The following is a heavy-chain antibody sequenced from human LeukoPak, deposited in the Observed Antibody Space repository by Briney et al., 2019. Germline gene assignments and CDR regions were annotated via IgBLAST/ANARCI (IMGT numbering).Heavy chain of an antibody. CDR3: AREGFTAYCGGDCYSIGY. CDR1: GYTFTGYY. CDR2: INPNSGGT. V-gene: IGHV1-2*02. D-gene: IGHD2-21*02. J-gene: IGHJ4*02. Sequence: GASVKVSCKASGYTFTGYYMHWVRQAPGQGLEWMGWINPNSGGTNYAQKFQGRVTVTRDTSISTAYMELSRLRSDDTAVYYCAREGFTAYCGGDCYSIGYWGQGTLVTVSS.